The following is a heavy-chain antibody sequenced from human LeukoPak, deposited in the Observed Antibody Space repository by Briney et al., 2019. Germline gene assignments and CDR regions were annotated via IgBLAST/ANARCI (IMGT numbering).Heavy chain of an antibody. D-gene: IGHD4-17*01. J-gene: IGHJ4*02. CDR2: IYWNEDK. CDR3: ARRPTARQYGDYFDY. CDR1: GFSLSTTGVG. V-gene: IGHV2-5*01. Sequence: SGPTLVKPTQTLTLTCTFSGFSLSTTGVGVGWIRQPPGKAPEWLALIYWNEDKRYSPSLKSRLTISKDTSKNQVVLTMTNMDPVDTATYYCARRPTARQYGDYFDYWGQGTLVTVSS.